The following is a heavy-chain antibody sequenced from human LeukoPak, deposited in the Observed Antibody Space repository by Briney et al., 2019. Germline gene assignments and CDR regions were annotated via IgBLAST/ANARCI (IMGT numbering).Heavy chain of an antibody. CDR3: ARRQGCSSTSCPPDY. Sequence: GESLKISCRGSGYSFTTYWIGWVRQMPGKGLEWMGIIYPRDSDTRYTPSFRGPVTMSADKSINTAYLQWSSLKASDTAMYYCARRQGCSSTSCPPDYWGQGTLVTVSP. J-gene: IGHJ4*02. CDR1: GYSFTTYW. V-gene: IGHV5-51*01. D-gene: IGHD2-2*01. CDR2: IYPRDSDT.